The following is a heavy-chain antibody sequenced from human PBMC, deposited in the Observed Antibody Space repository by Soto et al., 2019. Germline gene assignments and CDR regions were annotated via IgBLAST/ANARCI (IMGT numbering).Heavy chain of an antibody. Sequence: QITLNESGPTVVKPTETLTLTCTFSGFSLTTSGVGVGWVRQSPGKAPEWLAVSYWDDDKRYSTSLKSRLTITKDPSKNQVVLTMANVDPADTATYYCAHRVLRAVFGLVTTTAIYFDFWGQGTPVVVSS. J-gene: IGHJ4*02. V-gene: IGHV2-5*02. CDR2: SYWDDDK. CDR3: AHRVLRAVFGLVTTTAIYFDF. D-gene: IGHD3-3*01. CDR1: GFSLTTSGVG.